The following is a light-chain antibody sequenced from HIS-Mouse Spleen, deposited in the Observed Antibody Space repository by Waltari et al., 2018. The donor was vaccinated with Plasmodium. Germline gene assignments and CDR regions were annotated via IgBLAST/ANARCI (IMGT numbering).Light chain of an antibody. J-gene: IGKJ3*01. V-gene: IGKV3-15*01. CDR2: GAS. CDR3: QQYNNWSFT. CDR1: QSVRSN. Sequence: EIVMTQAPATLSVSPGERATRTCRASQSVRSNLTWYQQKPGQAPRLRIYGASTRATGIPARFSGSGSGTEFTLTISSLQSEDFAVYYCQQYNNWSFTFGPGTKVDIK.